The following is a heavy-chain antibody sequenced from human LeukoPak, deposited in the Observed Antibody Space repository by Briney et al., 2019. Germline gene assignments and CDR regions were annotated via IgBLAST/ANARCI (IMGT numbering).Heavy chain of an antibody. CDR1: GGSISRYY. CDR2: VYYSGST. CDR3: ASDITGTTKYAFDI. V-gene: IGHV4-59*08. D-gene: IGHD1-14*01. J-gene: IGHJ3*02. Sequence: SETLSLTCTVSGGSISRYYWSWIRQPPGKGLEWIGYVYYSGSTNYNPSLKSRVTISVDTSKNQFSLKLSSVTAADTAIYYCASDITGTTKYAFDIWGQGTMVTVSS.